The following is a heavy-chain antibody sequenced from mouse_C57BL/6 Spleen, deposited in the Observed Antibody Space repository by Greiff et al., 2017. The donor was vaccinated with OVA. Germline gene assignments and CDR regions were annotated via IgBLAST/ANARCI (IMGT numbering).Heavy chain of an antibody. CDR2: IYPGDGDT. CDR3: ARWGYDEGYFDY. J-gene: IGHJ2*01. V-gene: IGHV1-82*01. CDR1: GYAFSISW. Sequence: VKLVESGPELVKPGASVKISCKASGYAFSISWMNWVKQRPGKGLEWIGRIYPGDGDTNYNGKFKGKATLTADKSSSTAYMQLSSLTSEDSAVYFCARWGYDEGYFDYWGQGTTLTVSS. D-gene: IGHD2-14*01.